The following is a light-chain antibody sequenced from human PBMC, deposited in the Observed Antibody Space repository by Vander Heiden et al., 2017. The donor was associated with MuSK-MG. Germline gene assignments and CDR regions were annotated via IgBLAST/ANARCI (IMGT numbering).Light chain of an antibody. J-gene: IGKJ5*01. V-gene: IGKV3-20*01. Sequence: SCRASQTVSNSYLAWYQQKPGQAPRVLIYGASNRATGIPDRFSDRQSGTDFTRTISRLEPEAFTMYYGPQVGSARGFTF. CDR1: QTVSNSY. CDR3: PQVGSARGFT. CDR2: GAS.